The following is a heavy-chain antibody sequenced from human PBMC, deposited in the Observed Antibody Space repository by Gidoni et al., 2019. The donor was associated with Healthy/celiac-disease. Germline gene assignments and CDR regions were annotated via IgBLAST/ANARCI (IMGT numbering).Heavy chain of an antibody. D-gene: IGHD3-9*01. V-gene: IGHV3-49*05. Sequence: EVQLVESGGGLVKPGRSLRLSCTASGFTFGDYAMSWFRQAPGKGLEWVGFIRSKAYGGTTEYAASVKGRFTISRDDSKSIAYLQMNSLKTEDTAVYYCTRDQGYFDPYMDVWGQGTTVTVSS. CDR2: IRSKAYGGTT. CDR3: TRDQGYFDPYMDV. J-gene: IGHJ6*02. CDR1: GFTFGDYA.